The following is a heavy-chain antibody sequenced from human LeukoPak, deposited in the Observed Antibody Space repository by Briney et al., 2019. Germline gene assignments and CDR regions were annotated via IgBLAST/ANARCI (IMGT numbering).Heavy chain of an antibody. CDR1: GYTFTGYY. D-gene: IGHD2-21*01. CDR3: ARDLLAYCGGDCYSIDP. CDR2: INPNSGGT. Sequence: SVKVSCKASGYTFTGYYMHWVQQAPGQGLEWMGWINPNSGGTNYAQKFQGRVTMTRDTSISTAYMELSRLRSDDRAVYYCARDLLAYCGGDCYSIDPWGQGTLVTVSS. J-gene: IGHJ5*02. V-gene: IGHV1-2*02.